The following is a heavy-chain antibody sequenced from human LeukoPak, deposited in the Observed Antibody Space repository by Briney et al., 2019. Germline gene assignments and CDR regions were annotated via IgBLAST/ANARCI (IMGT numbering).Heavy chain of an antibody. CDR1: GYSFTSYW. V-gene: IGHV5-51*01. CDR3: ARASGGGHYFDY. Sequence: GESLKISCRGAGYSFTSYWIGWVRQLPGKGLEWMGIIYPGDSDTRYSPSFQGQVTISADKSINTAYLQWSSLKASDIAMFYCARASGGGHYFDYWGQGTLVTVSS. CDR2: IYPGDSDT. J-gene: IGHJ4*02. D-gene: IGHD3-16*01.